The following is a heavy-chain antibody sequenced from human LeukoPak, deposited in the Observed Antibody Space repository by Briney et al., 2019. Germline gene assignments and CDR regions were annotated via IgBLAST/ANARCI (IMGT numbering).Heavy chain of an antibody. CDR1: GFTFSNYA. D-gene: IGHD5-18*01. J-gene: IGHJ4*02. CDR3: ARDRDTAMGL. V-gene: IGHV3-30-3*01. CDR2: ISYDGNDK. Sequence: GRSLRLSCAASGFTFSNYAMHWVRQAPGKGLEWVAIISYDGNDKYYTDSVKGRFTISRDKSKNTLYLQMSSLRAEDTAVYYCARDRDTAMGLWGQGTLVTVSS.